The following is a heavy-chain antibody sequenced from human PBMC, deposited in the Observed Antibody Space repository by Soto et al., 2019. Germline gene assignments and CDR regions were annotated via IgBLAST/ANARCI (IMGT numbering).Heavy chain of an antibody. Sequence: EVQLVETGGGLIQPGGSLRLSCVASGFSVTSNYMTWVRQAPGKGPEWVSVMYSNGHTYYADSVEGRFTISRDRSSNTLYLQMTSLRREDTAVYYCARESGSPVTYHYSYRMDVWGQATTVTVSS. V-gene: IGHV3-53*05. D-gene: IGHD4-17*01. CDR1: GFSVTSNY. J-gene: IGHJ6*02. CDR2: MYSNGHT. CDR3: ARESGSPVTYHYSYRMDV.